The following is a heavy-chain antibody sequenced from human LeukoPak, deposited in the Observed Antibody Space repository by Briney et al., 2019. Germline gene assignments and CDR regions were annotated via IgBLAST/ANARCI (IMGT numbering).Heavy chain of an antibody. CDR2: IRSKTSAGTI. V-gene: IGHV3-49*05. CDR1: GFTFGDYA. Sequence: KSGGSLRLSCTASGFTFGDYAMSWFRQAPGKGLEWIGFIRSKTSAGTIEYAASVKGRFTISRDDSRSIAYLQMNILKTEDTAVYYCASHYDRRGYLPDSWAQGTLVTVSS. CDR3: ASHYDRRGYLPDS. J-gene: IGHJ4*02. D-gene: IGHD3-22*01.